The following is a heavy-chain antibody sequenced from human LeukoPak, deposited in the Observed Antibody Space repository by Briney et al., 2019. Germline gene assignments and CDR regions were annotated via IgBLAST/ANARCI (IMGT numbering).Heavy chain of an antibody. Sequence: GGSLRLSCAASGFTFSDYYMSWIRQAPGKGLEWVSYISSSSSYTNYADSVKGRFTISRDNAKNSLYLQMNSLRAEDTAVYYCAREIYYYDSSGYYLGGGFDYWGKGTLVTVSS. J-gene: IGHJ4*02. CDR2: ISSSSSYT. CDR1: GFTFSDYY. CDR3: AREIYYYDSSGYYLGGGFDY. V-gene: IGHV3-11*05. D-gene: IGHD3-22*01.